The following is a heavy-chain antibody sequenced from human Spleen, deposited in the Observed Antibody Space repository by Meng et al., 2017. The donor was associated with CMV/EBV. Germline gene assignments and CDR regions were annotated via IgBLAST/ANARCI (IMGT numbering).Heavy chain of an antibody. Sequence: ASVKVSCKSSGYNFVNYGIHWVRQAPGQGLEWMGWINPNSGGTNYAQKFQGRVTMTRDTSISTAYMELSRLRSDDTAVYYCARKLCSSTSCYGMDVWGQGTTVTVSS. CDR2: INPNSGGT. D-gene: IGHD2-2*01. J-gene: IGHJ6*02. V-gene: IGHV1-2*02. CDR3: ARKLCSSTSCYGMDV. CDR1: GYNFVNYG.